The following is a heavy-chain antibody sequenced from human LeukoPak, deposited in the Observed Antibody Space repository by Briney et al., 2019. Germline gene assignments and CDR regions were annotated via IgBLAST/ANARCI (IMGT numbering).Heavy chain of an antibody. V-gene: IGHV4-4*02. CDR3: ARGTITTVTDS. CDR1: GFTFSNAW. D-gene: IGHD4-17*01. CDR2: IYLRGNT. J-gene: IGHJ4*02. Sequence: PGGSLRLSCAGSGFTFSNAWMSWVRQAPGKGLEWVGEIYLRGNTNYNPSLESRVTISVDESKTQLSLRLESVTAADTAVYYCARGTITTVTDSWGPGTLVTVSS.